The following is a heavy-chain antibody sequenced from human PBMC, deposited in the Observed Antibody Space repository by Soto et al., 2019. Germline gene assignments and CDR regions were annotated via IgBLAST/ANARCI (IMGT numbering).Heavy chain of an antibody. CDR3: ARDHRKNVVVVPAAYYYYMDV. CDR2: ISGYNGNT. V-gene: IGHV1-18*01. J-gene: IGHJ6*03. D-gene: IGHD2-2*01. Sequence: GASVKVSCKASGYMFPSYGITWVRQAPGQGHERKGWISGYNGNTNYAQKFQGRVTLTTDASTTTAYLELRSLTSDDTAMYFCARDHRKNVVVVPAAYYYYMDVWGKGTTVTVSS. CDR1: GYMFPSYG.